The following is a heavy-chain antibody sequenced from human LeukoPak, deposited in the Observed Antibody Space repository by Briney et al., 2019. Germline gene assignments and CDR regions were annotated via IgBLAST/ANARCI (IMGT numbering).Heavy chain of an antibody. V-gene: IGHV4-59*11. D-gene: IGHD6-19*01. CDR3: ARGTGEQWLTWFDP. CDR2: IYYSGST. J-gene: IGHJ5*02. CDR1: GGSISSHY. Sequence: SETLSLTCTVSGGSISSHYWSWIRQPPGKGLEWIGYIYYSGSTTYNPSLKSRVTISVDTSKNQFSLKLSSVTAADTAVYYCARGTGEQWLTWFDPWGQGTLVTVSS.